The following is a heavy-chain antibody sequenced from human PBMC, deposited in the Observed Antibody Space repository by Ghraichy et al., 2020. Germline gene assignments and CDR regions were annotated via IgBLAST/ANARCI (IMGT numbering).Heavy chain of an antibody. J-gene: IGHJ4*02. D-gene: IGHD6-13*01. Sequence: SETLSLTCTVSGGSISSYYWSWIRQPPGKGLEWIGYIYYSGSTNYNPSLKSRVTISVDTSKNQFSLKLSSVTAADTAVYYCARDSSIAAAPSWAFDYWGQGTLVTVSS. CDR1: GGSISSYY. CDR2: IYYSGST. CDR3: ARDSSIAAAPSWAFDY. V-gene: IGHV4-59*01.